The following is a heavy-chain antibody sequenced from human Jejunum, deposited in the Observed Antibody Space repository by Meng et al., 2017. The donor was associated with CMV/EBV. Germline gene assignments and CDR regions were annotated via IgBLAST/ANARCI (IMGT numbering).Heavy chain of an antibody. CDR1: SSTKYY. Sequence: SSTKYYWGWIRRPPGKGLEWIGNIYYSGRTDYNQSLKSRVTTSVDTSKNQLSLKLSSVTAADTAIYYCARLMYYYGSGTPYYFDYWGQGTPVTVSS. CDR2: IYYSGRT. V-gene: IGHV4-39*07. D-gene: IGHD3-10*01. J-gene: IGHJ4*02. CDR3: ARLMYYYGSGTPYYFDY.